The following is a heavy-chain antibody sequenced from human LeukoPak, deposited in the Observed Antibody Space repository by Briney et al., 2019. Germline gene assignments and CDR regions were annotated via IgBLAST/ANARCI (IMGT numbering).Heavy chain of an antibody. V-gene: IGHV3-33*06. D-gene: IGHD3-10*01. Sequence: GRSLRLSCAASGFTFSSYAMHWVRQAPGKGLEWVAVIWYDGSNKYYADSVKGRFTISRDNSKNTLYLQMNSLRTEDTAVYYCAKDLLLLWCAELSSIDVWGKGTTVTVSS. CDR3: AKDLLLLWCAELSSIDV. CDR1: GFTFSSYA. CDR2: IWYDGSNK. J-gene: IGHJ6*04.